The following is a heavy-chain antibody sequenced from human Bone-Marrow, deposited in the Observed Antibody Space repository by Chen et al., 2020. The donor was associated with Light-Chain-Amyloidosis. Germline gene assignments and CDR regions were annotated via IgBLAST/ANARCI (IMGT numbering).Heavy chain of an antibody. Sequence: HLVESGGGLVQPEGSLRLSCAGSGFSFSDYSMNWVRQAPGKGLEWLSYINRSGRSIHYADSVKGRITISRDNGKNSLYLQMNSLRAEDTATYYCAREGVGDTDAFDIWGQGTMIIVSP. CDR2: INRSGRSI. J-gene: IGHJ3*02. CDR1: GFSFSDYS. CDR3: AREGVGDTDAFDI. D-gene: IGHD1-26*01. V-gene: IGHV3-48*01.